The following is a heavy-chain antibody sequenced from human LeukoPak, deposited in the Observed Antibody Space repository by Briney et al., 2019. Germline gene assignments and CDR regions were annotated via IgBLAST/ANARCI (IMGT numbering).Heavy chain of an antibody. CDR1: GFTFSTYG. J-gene: IGHJ4*02. CDR3: AKDPQKWESYFDY. Sequence: GGSLRLSCAASGFTFSTYGMHWARQAPGKGPEWVAFIRYDGSNKYYADSVKGRFTISRDNSKNTLYLQMNSLRAEDTAVYYCAKDPQKWESYFDYWGQGTLVTVSS. D-gene: IGHD1-26*01. V-gene: IGHV3-30*02. CDR2: IRYDGSNK.